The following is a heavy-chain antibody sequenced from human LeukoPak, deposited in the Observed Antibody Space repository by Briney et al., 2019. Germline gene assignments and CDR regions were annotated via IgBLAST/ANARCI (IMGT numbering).Heavy chain of an antibody. CDR1: GFTFSDSA. CDR3: ARARSPRGYSSGWYDY. V-gene: IGHV3-53*01. CDR2: IYSGGST. J-gene: IGHJ4*02. D-gene: IGHD6-19*01. Sequence: DPGGSLRLSCAASGFTFSDSAMSWVRQAPGKGLEWVSVIYSGGSTYYADSVKGRFTISRDNSKNTLYLQMNSLRAEDTAVYYCARARSPRGYSSGWYDYWGQGTLVTVSS.